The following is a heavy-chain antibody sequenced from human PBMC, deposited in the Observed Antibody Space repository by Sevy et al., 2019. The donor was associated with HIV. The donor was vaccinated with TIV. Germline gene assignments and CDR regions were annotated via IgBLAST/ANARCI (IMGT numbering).Heavy chain of an antibody. CDR3: AREGPKNITIFGVVTPYGMDV. Sequence: ASVKVSCKASGGTFSSYAISWVRQAPGQGLEWMGGIIPIFGTANYPQKFQGRVTITADESTSTAYMELSSLRSEDTAVYYCAREGPKNITIFGVVTPYGMDVWGQGTTVTVSS. CDR2: IIPIFGTA. D-gene: IGHD3-3*01. J-gene: IGHJ6*02. V-gene: IGHV1-69*13. CDR1: GGTFSSYA.